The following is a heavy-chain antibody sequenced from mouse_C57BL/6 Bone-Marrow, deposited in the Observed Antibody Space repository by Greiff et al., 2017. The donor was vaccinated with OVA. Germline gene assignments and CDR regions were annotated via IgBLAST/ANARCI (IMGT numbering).Heavy chain of an antibody. CDR3: ARERGVVAHWYFDV. CDR1: GFTFSDYY. Sequence: EVHLVESEGGLVQPGSSMKLSCTASGFTFSDYYMAWVRQVPEKGLEWVANINYDGSSTYYLDSLKSRFIISRDNAKNILYLQMSSLKSEDTATYYCARERGVVAHWYFDVWGTGTTVTVSS. CDR2: INYDGSST. D-gene: IGHD1-1*01. V-gene: IGHV5-16*01. J-gene: IGHJ1*03.